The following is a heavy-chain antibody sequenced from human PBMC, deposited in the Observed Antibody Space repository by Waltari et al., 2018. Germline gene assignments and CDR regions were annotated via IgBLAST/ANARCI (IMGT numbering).Heavy chain of an antibody. J-gene: IGHJ6*02. CDR2: ISNDGTKK. Sequence: QVQLVESGGGVVQPGRSLSLSCSASGFTPSSFAVHWVRQAPGKGLEWVGVISNDGTKKYYVDSVKGRFTISRDNFKNMVYMQMNSLRREDTALYYCAREGYDLYSVGMDVWGQGTTVTVSS. V-gene: IGHV3-30-3*01. CDR3: AREGYDLYSVGMDV. CDR1: GFTPSSFA. D-gene: IGHD2-21*02.